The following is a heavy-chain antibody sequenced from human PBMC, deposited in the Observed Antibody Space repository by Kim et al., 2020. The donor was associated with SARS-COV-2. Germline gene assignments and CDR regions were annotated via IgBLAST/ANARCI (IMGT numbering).Heavy chain of an antibody. CDR3: AKDKGYCSSTSCSQNPHFDY. CDR1: GFSFINYA. V-gene: IGHV3-23*01. CDR2: ISTSGVTT. J-gene: IGHJ4*02. D-gene: IGHD2-2*01. Sequence: GGSLRLSCVASGFSFINYAMSWVRQTPGKGLEWVSGISTSGVTTYYADSVKGRFIISRDNSKNTLYVQMDSLRAEDTAIYYCAKDKGYCSSTSCSQNPHFDYWGQGILVTVSS.